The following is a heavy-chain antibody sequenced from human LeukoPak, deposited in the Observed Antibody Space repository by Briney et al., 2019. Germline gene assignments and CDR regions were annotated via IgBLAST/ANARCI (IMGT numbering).Heavy chain of an antibody. J-gene: IGHJ6*02. Sequence: GGSLRLSCAASGFTFSSYAMGWVRQAPGKGLEWVSGIRGSADNTYYAEYVKGRFTISRDTSKNTLYLQMNSLRAEDTAVYYCARVHLDWNYVYYYGMDVWGQGSTVTVSS. CDR2: IRGSADNT. D-gene: IGHD1-7*01. CDR1: GFTFSSYA. CDR3: ARVHLDWNYVYYYGMDV. V-gene: IGHV3-23*01.